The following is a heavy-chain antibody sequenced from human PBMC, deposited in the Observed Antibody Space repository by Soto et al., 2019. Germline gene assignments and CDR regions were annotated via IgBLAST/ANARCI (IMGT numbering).Heavy chain of an antibody. J-gene: IGHJ4*02. CDR3: ARGRYGDY. CDR1: GYIFTTYG. CDR2: ISAHNGNT. D-gene: IGHD1-1*01. V-gene: IGHV1-18*01. Sequence: QVHLVQSGAEVKKPGASVKVSCKGSGYIFTTYGITWVRQAPGQGLEWMGWISAHNGNTNYAQKLQGRVTVSRDPSPSTAYMELRTRRSDDTAVYYCARGRYGDYWGQGALVTVSS.